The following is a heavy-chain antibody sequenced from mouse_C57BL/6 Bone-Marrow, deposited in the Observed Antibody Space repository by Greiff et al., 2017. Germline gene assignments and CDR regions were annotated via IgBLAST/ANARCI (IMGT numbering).Heavy chain of an antibody. CDR2: IWGDGST. CDR1: GFSLTSYG. J-gene: IGHJ2*01. Sequence: VKLMESGPGLVAPSQSLSITCTVSGFSLTSYGVSWVRQPPGKGLEWLGVIWGDGSTTYHSALISRLNISKDNSKSQVFLKLNSLQTDDTATYYCAKQEGDGYYEKEYYFDYWGQGTTLTVSS. D-gene: IGHD2-3*01. V-gene: IGHV2-3*01. CDR3: AKQEGDGYYEKEYYFDY.